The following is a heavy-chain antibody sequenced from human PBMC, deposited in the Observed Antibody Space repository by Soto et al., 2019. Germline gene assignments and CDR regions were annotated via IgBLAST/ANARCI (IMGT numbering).Heavy chain of an antibody. CDR2: ISYDGSNK. CDR3: ASYYQGGYSYGLRVIYYYGMDV. Sequence: QVQLVESGGGVVQPGRSLRLSCAASGFTFSSYAMHWVRQAPGKGLEWVAVISYDGSNKYYADSVKGRFTISRDNSKNTLYLQMNSLRAEDTAVYYCASYYQGGYSYGLRVIYYYGMDVWGPGTTVTVSS. D-gene: IGHD5-18*01. CDR1: GFTFSSYA. J-gene: IGHJ6*02. V-gene: IGHV3-30-3*01.